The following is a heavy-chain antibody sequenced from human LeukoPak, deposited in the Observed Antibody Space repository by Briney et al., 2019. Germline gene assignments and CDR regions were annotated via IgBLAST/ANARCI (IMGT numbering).Heavy chain of an antibody. CDR3: ARIYSGIDY. J-gene: IGHJ4*02. D-gene: IGHD1-26*01. CDR2: IYYSGST. Sequence: SETLSLTCAVSDGSITSSNWWSWVRQPPGKGLEWIGYIYYSGSTNYNPSLKSRVTISVDTSKNQFSLKLSSVTAADTAVYYCARIYSGIDYWGQGTLVTVSS. CDR1: DGSITSSNW. V-gene: IGHV4-4*02.